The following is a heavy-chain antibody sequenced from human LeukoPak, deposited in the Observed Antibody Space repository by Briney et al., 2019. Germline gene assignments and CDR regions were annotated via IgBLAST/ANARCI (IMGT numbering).Heavy chain of an antibody. Sequence: SETPSLTCTVSGGPISSGDYYWSWIRQPPGKGLEWIGYIYYSGSTYYNPSLKSRVTISVDTSKNQFSLKLSSVTAADTAVYYCATTWMDVWGKGTTVTVSS. CDR2: IYYSGST. V-gene: IGHV4-30-4*08. J-gene: IGHJ6*04. CDR3: ATTWMDV. D-gene: IGHD1-1*01. CDR1: GGPISSGDYY.